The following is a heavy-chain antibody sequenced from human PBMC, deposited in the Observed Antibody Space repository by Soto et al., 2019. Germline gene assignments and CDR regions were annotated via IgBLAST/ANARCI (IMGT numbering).Heavy chain of an antibody. CDR3: AASAHFSYDSSGYFDY. Sequence: QVQRVQSGAEVKKPGSSVKVSCKASGGTFSSYAISWVRQAPGQGLEWMGGIIPIFGTANYAQKFQGRVTITADESTSTAYMELSSLRSEDTAVYYCAASAHFSYDSSGYFDYWGQGTLVTVSS. V-gene: IGHV1-69*01. CDR1: GGTFSSYA. CDR2: IIPIFGTA. J-gene: IGHJ4*02. D-gene: IGHD3-22*01.